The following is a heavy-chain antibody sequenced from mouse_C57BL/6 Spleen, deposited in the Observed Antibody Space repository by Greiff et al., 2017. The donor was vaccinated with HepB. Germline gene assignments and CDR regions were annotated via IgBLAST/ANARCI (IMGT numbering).Heavy chain of an antibody. CDR1: GYTFTSYW. V-gene: IGHV1-64*01. CDR2: IHPNSGST. Sequence: QVQLQQPGAELVKPGASVKLSCKASGYTFTSYWMHWVKQRPGQGLEWIGMIHPNSGSTNYNEKFKSKATLTVDKSSSTAYMQLSSLTSEDSAVYYCARRVPRDYFDYWGQGTTLTVSS. D-gene: IGHD2-14*01. J-gene: IGHJ2*01. CDR3: ARRVPRDYFDY.